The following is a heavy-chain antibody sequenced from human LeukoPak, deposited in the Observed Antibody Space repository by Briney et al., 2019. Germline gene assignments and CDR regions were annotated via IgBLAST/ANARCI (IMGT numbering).Heavy chain of an antibody. CDR2: INHSGST. J-gene: IGHJ4*02. Sequence: SETLSLTCAVYGGSFSGYYWSWIRQPPGKGLEWIGEINHSGSTNYNPSLKSRVTISVDTSKNQFSLKLSSVTAADTAVYYCARGLGVATITLDYWGRGTLVTVSS. D-gene: IGHD5-24*01. CDR3: ARGLGVATITLDY. CDR1: GGSFSGYY. V-gene: IGHV4-34*01.